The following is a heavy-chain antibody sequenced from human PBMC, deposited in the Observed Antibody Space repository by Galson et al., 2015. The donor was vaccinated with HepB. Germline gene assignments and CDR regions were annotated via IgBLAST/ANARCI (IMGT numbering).Heavy chain of an antibody. V-gene: IGHV3-23*01. Sequence: SLRLSCAASGFTFTTYTMTWIRQAPGKGLEWVSSFSKSGGTSYADSVKGRFTISRDNSKSTLYLQMNSLRAEDTALYYCARGCECSSTSCYPSYCYYMDVWGKGTTVTVSS. CDR1: GFTFTTYT. CDR3: ARGCECSSTSCYPSYCYYMDV. J-gene: IGHJ6*03. CDR2: FSKSGGT. D-gene: IGHD2-2*01.